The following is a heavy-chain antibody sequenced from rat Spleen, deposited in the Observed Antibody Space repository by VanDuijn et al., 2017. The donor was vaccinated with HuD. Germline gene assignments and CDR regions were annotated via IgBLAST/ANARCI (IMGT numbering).Heavy chain of an antibody. D-gene: IGHD5-1*01. Sequence: EVQLVESGGGLVQPGSPLKLSCAASGFTFSSNWLNWIRQAPGKGLEWVASITPDGSSTYYPDTLKGRFVISKDNARNTGFLQMNNLRSGDTAMYYCAAGGLGGRNWFAYWGQGTLVTVSS. CDR3: AAGGLGGRNWFAY. J-gene: IGHJ3*01. CDR1: GFTFSSNW. CDR2: ITPDGSST. V-gene: IGHV5-35*01.